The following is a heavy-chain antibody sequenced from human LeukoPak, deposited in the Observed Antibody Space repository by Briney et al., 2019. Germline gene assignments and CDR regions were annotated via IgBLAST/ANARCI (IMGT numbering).Heavy chain of an antibody. V-gene: IGHV3-21*01. CDR1: GFTVSSNY. D-gene: IGHD3-22*01. CDR2: ISSSSSYI. Sequence: GGSLRLSCAASGFTVSSNYMSWVRQAPGKGLEWVSSISSSSSYIYYADSVKGRFTISRDNAKNSLYLQMNSLRAEDTAVYYCARDQITMIVPPNPPSDYWGQGTLVTVSS. J-gene: IGHJ4*02. CDR3: ARDQITMIVPPNPPSDY.